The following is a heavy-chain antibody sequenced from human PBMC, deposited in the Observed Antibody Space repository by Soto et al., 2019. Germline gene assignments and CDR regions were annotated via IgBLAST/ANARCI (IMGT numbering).Heavy chain of an antibody. CDR2: MHYSGGT. D-gene: IGHD6-25*01. CDR3: ARVTARLWFDY. J-gene: IGHJ5*01. CDR1: GDPISSHDW. V-gene: IGHV4-4*02. Sequence: SETLSLTCAVSGDPISSHDWWSWVRQPPGKGLEWIAEMHYSGGTNYNPSLKSRVTISIDTSKNQFSLKLSSVIAADTAVYYCARVTARLWFDYWGQGTLVTVSS.